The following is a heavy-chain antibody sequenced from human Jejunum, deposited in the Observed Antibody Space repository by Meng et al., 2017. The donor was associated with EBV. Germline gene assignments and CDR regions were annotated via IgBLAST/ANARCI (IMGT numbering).Heavy chain of an antibody. CDR2: ISAYNGKT. CDR1: GYTFTSHV. D-gene: IGHD4-11*01. J-gene: IGHJ4*02. V-gene: IGHV1-18*01. Sequence: QVQLVHSGAQVKKPGAALKVASKASGYTFTSHVISWVRQGPGQGLEWMAWISAYNGKTNYAQNLQGRVTLTTDTSTTTTYMELRSLRSDDTAVYYCARDGPDYGNYINFDYWGQGTLVTVSS. CDR3: ARDGPDYGNYINFDY.